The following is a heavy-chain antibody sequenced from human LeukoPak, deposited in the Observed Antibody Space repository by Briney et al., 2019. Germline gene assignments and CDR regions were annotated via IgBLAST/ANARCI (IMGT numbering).Heavy chain of an antibody. J-gene: IGHJ4*02. D-gene: IGHD6-19*01. CDR1: GYPFTTYY. CDR3: TSDGGWYFNY. Sequence: GASVKVSCKASGYPFTTYYMHWVRQAPGQGLEWMGWINPNSGGTNYAQKFQGRVTVTRDTSISTAYMELSGLRPDDTAVYYCTSDGGWYFNYWGEGSLVTVSS. CDR2: INPNSGGT. V-gene: IGHV1-2*02.